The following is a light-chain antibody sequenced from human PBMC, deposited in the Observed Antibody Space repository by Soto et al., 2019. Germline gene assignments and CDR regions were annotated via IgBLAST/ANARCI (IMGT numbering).Light chain of an antibody. CDR2: GAS. CDR1: QSVTSSY. J-gene: IGKJ1*01. Sequence: EIVFTQSPGTLSLSPGERVTLTCRASQSVTSSYIAWYQQKSGQAPRLLLYGASNRATGIPDRFSGSGSGTDFTLTISRLEPEDFAVYYCQQYGSSGTFGQGTKVDIK. CDR3: QQYGSSGT. V-gene: IGKV3-20*01.